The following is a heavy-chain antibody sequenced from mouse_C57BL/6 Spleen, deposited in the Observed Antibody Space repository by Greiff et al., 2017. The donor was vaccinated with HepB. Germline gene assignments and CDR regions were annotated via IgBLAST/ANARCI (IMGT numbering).Heavy chain of an antibody. CDR3: ARGIDYYGDY. Sequence: QVQLQQPGAELVRPGSSVKLSCKASGYTFTSYWMDWVKQRPGQGLEWIGNIYPSDSETHYNQKFKDKATLTVDKSSSTAYMQLSSLTSEDSAVYYCARGIDYYGDYWGQGTTLTVSS. CDR2: IYPSDSET. V-gene: IGHV1-61*01. J-gene: IGHJ2*01. CDR1: GYTFTSYW.